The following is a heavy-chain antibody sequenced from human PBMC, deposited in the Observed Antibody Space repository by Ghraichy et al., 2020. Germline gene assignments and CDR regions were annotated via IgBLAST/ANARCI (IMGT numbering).Heavy chain of an antibody. D-gene: IGHD3-3*01. CDR1: GGSFSGYY. V-gene: IGHV4-34*01. CDR2: INHSGST. J-gene: IGHJ6*02. CDR3: ARGSVYYDFWSGYYPYYGMDV. Sequence: SETLSLTCAVYGGSFSGYYWSWIRQPPGKGLEWIGEINHSGSTNYNPSLKSRVTISVDTSKNQFPLKLSSVTAADTAVYYCARGSVYYDFWSGYYPYYGMDVWGQGTTVTVSS.